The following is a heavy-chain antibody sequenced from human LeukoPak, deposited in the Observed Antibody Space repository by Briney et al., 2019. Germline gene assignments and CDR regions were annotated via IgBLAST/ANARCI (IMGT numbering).Heavy chain of an antibody. CDR3: ARSAVMDYYMDV. D-gene: IGHD2-21*01. Sequence: SETLSLTCTVSGGSISSYYWSWIRQPPGKGLEWIGYIYYSGSTNYNPSLKSRVTISVDTSKNQFSLKLSSVTAADTAVYYCARSAVMDYYMDVWGKGTTVTVSS. V-gene: IGHV4-59*01. CDR1: GGSISSYY. CDR2: IYYSGST. J-gene: IGHJ6*03.